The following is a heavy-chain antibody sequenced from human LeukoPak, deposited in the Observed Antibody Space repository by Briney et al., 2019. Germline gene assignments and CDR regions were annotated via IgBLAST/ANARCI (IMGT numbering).Heavy chain of an antibody. CDR1: GYTFTSYG. Sequence: GASVKVSCKASGYTFTSYGISWVRQAPGQGLEWMGWISAYNGNTNYAQKLQGRVTMTTDTSTSTAYMELRSLRSDDTAVYYCARVEEDYYDSSGYPAYWGQGTLVTVSS. D-gene: IGHD3-22*01. CDR3: ARVEEDYYDSSGYPAY. J-gene: IGHJ4*02. V-gene: IGHV1-18*01. CDR2: ISAYNGNT.